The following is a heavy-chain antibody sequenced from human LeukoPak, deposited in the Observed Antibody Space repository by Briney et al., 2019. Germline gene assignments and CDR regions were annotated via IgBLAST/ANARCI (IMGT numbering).Heavy chain of an antibody. D-gene: IGHD3-10*01. CDR2: INHSGST. CDR3: ARTGSYYYYYMDV. V-gene: IGHV4-34*01. CDR1: GGSFSGYY. Sequence: SETLSLTCAVYGGSFSGYYWSWIRQPPGKGLEWIGEINHSGSTNYNPSPKSRVTISVDTSKNQFSLKLSSVTAADTAVYYCARTGSYYYYYMDVWGKGTTVTVSS. J-gene: IGHJ6*03.